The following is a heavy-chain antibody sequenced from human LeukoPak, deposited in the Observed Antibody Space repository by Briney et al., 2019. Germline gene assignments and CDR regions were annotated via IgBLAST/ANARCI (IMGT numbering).Heavy chain of an antibody. D-gene: IGHD3-22*01. CDR3: ARQLDYYDKRDY. J-gene: IGHJ4*02. CDR2: IDPSDSYS. CDR1: GYTFTNFW. Sequence: GESLKISCKGSGYTFTNFWINWVRQMPGKGLEWMGRIDPSDSYSNYGPSFQGHVTISADRSISTAYLQWRSLKASDTAMYYCARQLDYYDKRDYWGQGTLVTVAS. V-gene: IGHV5-10-1*01.